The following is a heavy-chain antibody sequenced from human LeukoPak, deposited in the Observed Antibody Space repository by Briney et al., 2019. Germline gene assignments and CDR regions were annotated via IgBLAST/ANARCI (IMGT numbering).Heavy chain of an antibody. V-gene: IGHV3-30*18. CDR1: GFTFSSYG. J-gene: IGHJ5*02. Sequence: PGRSLRLSCAASGFTFSSYGMHWVRQAPGKGLEWVAVISYDGSNKYYADSVKGRFTISRDNSKNTLYLQMNSLRAEDTAVYYCAKDRRCSGGSCYSGVWFDPWGQGTLVTVSS. D-gene: IGHD2-15*01. CDR2: ISYDGSNK. CDR3: AKDRRCSGGSCYSGVWFDP.